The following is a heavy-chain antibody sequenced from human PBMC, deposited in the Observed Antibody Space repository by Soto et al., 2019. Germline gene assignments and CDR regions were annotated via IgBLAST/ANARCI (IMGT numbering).Heavy chain of an antibody. CDR1: GFSFSTYA. V-gene: IGHV3-23*01. D-gene: IGHD2-15*01. Sequence: GGSLRLSCAASGFSFSTYAMSWVRQAPGKGLDWVSAISGSGGATYYADSVKGRFTLSRDNFKNTLYLQMNSLRAEDTAVYYCATNSWVDGFDIWGLGTMVTVSS. CDR3: ATNSWVDGFDI. CDR2: ISGSGGAT. J-gene: IGHJ3*02.